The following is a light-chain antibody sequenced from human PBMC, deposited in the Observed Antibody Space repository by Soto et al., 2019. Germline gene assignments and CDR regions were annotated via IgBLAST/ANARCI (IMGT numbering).Light chain of an antibody. CDR3: MQGTHWPWT. V-gene: IGKV2-30*02. CDR2: KVS. CDR1: QSLIHSDGDTY. J-gene: IGKJ1*01. Sequence: DVVMTQSPLSLPVTLGQPASISCRSSQSLIHSDGDTYLNWFQQRPGQSPRRLIYKVSDRDSGVPDRFTGRGSGTDFTLKISRVEAEDVGVYSCMQGTHWPWTFGKGTEVEIK.